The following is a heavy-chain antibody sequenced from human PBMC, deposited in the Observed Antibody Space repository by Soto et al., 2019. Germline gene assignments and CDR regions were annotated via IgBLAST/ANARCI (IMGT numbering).Heavy chain of an antibody. Sequence: AASVKVSCKASGYTFTSYGISWVRQAPGQGLEWMGWISAYNGNTNYAQKLQGRVTMTTDTSTSTAYMELRSLRSDNTAVYYCARDDSGDQVYYPYGMDVWGQGTTVTVPS. CDR1: GYTFTSYG. V-gene: IGHV1-18*04. J-gene: IGHJ6*02. CDR3: ARDDSGDQVYYPYGMDV. CDR2: ISAYNGNT. D-gene: IGHD4-17*01.